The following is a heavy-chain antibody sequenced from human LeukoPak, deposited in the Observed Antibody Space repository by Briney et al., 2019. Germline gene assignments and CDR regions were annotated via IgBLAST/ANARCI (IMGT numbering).Heavy chain of an antibody. Sequence: GESQKISCKGSGYSFTSYWISWVRQMPGKGLEWMGIIYPGDSDTRYSPSFQGQVTISADKSISTAYLQWSSLKASDTAMYYCARYSGSQTDGFDCWGQGTLVTVSS. D-gene: IGHD1-26*01. CDR3: ARYSGSQTDGFDC. J-gene: IGHJ4*02. CDR2: IYPGDSDT. CDR1: GYSFTSYW. V-gene: IGHV5-51*01.